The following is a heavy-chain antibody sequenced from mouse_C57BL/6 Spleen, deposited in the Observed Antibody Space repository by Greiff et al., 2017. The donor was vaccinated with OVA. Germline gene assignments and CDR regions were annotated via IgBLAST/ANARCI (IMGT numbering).Heavy chain of an antibody. D-gene: IGHD2-4*01. V-gene: IGHV1-52*01. CDR1: GYTFTSYW. CDR2: IDPSDSET. Sequence: VQLQQPGAELVRPGSSVKLSCKASGYTFTSYWMHWVKQRPIQGLEWIGNIDPSDSETHYNQKFKDKATLTVAKSSSTAYMQLSSLTAEDSAVYYCARRAYDYGHWYFDVWGTGTTVTVSS. CDR3: ARRAYDYGHWYFDV. J-gene: IGHJ1*03.